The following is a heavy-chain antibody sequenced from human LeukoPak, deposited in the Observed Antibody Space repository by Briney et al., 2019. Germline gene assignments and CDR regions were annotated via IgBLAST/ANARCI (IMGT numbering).Heavy chain of an antibody. Sequence: SETLSLTCAVYVGSFSGYYWSWIRRPPGKGLEWIGEINHSGSTNYNSSLKSRVTISVDTSKNQFSLKLSSVTAADTAVYYCARRKLGINTWYFDLWGRGTLVTVSS. CDR1: VGSFSGYY. V-gene: IGHV4-34*01. CDR3: ARRKLGINTWYFDL. D-gene: IGHD7-27*01. J-gene: IGHJ2*01. CDR2: INHSGST.